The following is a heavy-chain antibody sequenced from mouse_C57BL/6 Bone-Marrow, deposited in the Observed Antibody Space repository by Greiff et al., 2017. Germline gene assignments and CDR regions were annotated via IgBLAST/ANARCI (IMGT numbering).Heavy chain of an antibody. D-gene: IGHD1-1*01. V-gene: IGHV14-2*01. CDR2: IDPEDGET. Sequence: VQLQQSGAELVKPGASVKLSCTASGFNIKDYYMHWVKQRTEQGLEWIGRIDPEDGETKYAPKFPGKATITADTSSNTAYLQLSSLTSEDTAVYYCARFDYYGSSRYFDVWGTGTTVTVSS. CDR1: GFNIKDYY. CDR3: ARFDYYGSSRYFDV. J-gene: IGHJ1*03.